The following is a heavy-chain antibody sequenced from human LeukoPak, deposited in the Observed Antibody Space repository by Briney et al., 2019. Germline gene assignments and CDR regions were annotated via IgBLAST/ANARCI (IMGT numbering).Heavy chain of an antibody. CDR3: ASYCSSTSCYSLPES. J-gene: IGHJ5*02. D-gene: IGHD2-2*01. CDR1: GYTFTSYG. CDR2: ISAYNGNT. Sequence: ASVKVSCKASGYTFTSYGISWVRQAPGQGLEWMGWISAYNGNTNYAQRLQGRVTMTTDTSTSTAYMELRSLRSDDTAVYYCASYCSSTSCYSLPESWGQGTLVTVSS. V-gene: IGHV1-18*01.